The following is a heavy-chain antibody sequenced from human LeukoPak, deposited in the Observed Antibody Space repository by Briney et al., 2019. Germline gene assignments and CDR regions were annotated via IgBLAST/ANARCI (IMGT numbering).Heavy chain of an antibody. CDR2: MHDGGRT. CDR3: ARVFRGAVTANWFDI. D-gene: IGHD2-21*02. V-gene: IGHV4-59*01. CDR1: GGSINGNY. J-gene: IGHJ5*02. Sequence: PSETLSLSCTVSGGSINGNYWTWIRQPPGKGLEWIGFMHDGGRTNYNPSLTSRVSLSIDKSTNEFSLNLRSVTAADTAVYYCARVFRGAVTANWFDIWGQGTLVTVSA.